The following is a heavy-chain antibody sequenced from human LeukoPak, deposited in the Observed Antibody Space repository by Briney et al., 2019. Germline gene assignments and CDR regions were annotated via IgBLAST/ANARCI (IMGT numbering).Heavy chain of an antibody. D-gene: IGHD3-10*01. CDR2: ISSSGSNI. Sequence: GGSLRLSCAASGFTFSSYEMNWVRQAPGKGLEWVSYISSSGSNIYYADSVKGRFTISRDNAKNSLYLQMNSLRAEDTAIYYCAREVRITMVRGGPNDYWGQGTLVTVSS. V-gene: IGHV3-48*03. CDR3: AREVRITMVRGGPNDY. CDR1: GFTFSSYE. J-gene: IGHJ4*02.